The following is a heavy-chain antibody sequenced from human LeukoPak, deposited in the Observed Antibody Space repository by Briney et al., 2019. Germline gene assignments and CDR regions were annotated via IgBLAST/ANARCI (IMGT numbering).Heavy chain of an antibody. CDR1: GFTFSSYA. CDR3: AKDRRRVVVVVAATADDH. D-gene: IGHD2-15*01. V-gene: IGHV3-23*01. J-gene: IGHJ5*02. CDR2: ICGSGGST. Sequence: GGSLRLSCAASGFTFSSYAMSWVRQAPGKGLEWVSAICGSGGSTYYADSVRGRFTISRDNSKNTLYLQMNSLRAEDTAVYYCAKDRRRVVVVVAATADDHWGQGTLVTVSS.